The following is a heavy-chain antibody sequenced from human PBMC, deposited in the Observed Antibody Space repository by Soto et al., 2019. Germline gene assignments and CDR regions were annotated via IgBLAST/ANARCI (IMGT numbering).Heavy chain of an antibody. V-gene: IGHV3-66*01. D-gene: IGHD3-16*02. J-gene: IGHJ4*02. CDR2: IYSGGST. CDR3: ANSPRYDYIWGSYREPFDY. Sequence: GGSLRLSCAASGFTVSSNYMSWVRQAPGKGLEWVSVIYSGGSTYYADSVKGRFTISRDNSKNTLYLQMNSLRAEDTAVYYCANSPRYDYIWGSYREPFDYWGQGTLVTVSS. CDR1: GFTVSSNY.